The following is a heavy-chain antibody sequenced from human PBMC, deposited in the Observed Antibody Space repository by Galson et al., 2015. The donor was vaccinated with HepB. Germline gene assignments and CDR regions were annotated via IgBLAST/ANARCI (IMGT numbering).Heavy chain of an antibody. CDR1: GFTFSSYA. V-gene: IGHV3-23*01. D-gene: IGHD6-13*01. CDR3: AKDRDGYCSSWDSPLNTRSDP. Sequence: SLRLSCAASGFTFSSYAMSWVRQAPGKGLEWVSDISGSGGSKYYADSVKGRFTISRDNSKNTLYLQMNSLRAEDTAVYYCAKDRDGYCSSWDSPLNTRSDPWGQGTLVTVSS. CDR2: ISGSGGSK. J-gene: IGHJ5*02.